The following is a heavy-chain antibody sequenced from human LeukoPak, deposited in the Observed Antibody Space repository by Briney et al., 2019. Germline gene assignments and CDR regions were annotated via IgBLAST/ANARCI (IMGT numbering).Heavy chain of an antibody. D-gene: IGHD6-13*01. CDR3: ARIVMAAAGTGDY. J-gene: IGHJ4*02. CDR2: IYYSGRT. CDR1: GGSISSSSYY. V-gene: IGHV4-39*07. Sequence: PSETLSLTCTVSGGSISSSSYYWGWIRQPPGKGLEWIGSIYYSGRTYYNPSLKSRVTISVDTSKNQFSLKLSSVTAADTAVYYCARIVMAAAGTGDYWGQGTLVTVSS.